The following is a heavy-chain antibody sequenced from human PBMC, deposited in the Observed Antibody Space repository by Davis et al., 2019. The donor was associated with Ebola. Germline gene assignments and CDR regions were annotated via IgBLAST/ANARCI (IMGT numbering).Heavy chain of an antibody. V-gene: IGHV1-8*01. Sequence: ASVKVSCKASGYTFTSYDINWVRQATGQGLEWMGWMNPNSGNTGYAQKFQGRVTMTRNTSISTAYMELRSLRSDDTAVYYCARVRLWGGKAAAGREWFDPWGQGTLVTVSS. CDR1: GYTFTSYD. D-gene: IGHD6-13*01. J-gene: IGHJ5*02. CDR2: MNPNSGNT. CDR3: ARVRLWGGKAAAGREWFDP.